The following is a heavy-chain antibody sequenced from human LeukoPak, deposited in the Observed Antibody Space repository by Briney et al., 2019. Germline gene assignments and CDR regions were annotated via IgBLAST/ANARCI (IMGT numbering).Heavy chain of an antibody. CDR3: ARFEWLLKGSDY. D-gene: IGHD3-9*01. J-gene: IGHJ4*02. V-gene: IGHV4-34*01. Sequence: PSETLCLTCAVYGGSFSGYHWSWIRQPPGKGLEWIGEINHSGSTNYNPSLTSRVTISVDTSKNQYSLKLSSVTAADTAVYYCARFEWLLKGSDYWGQGTLVTVSS. CDR2: INHSGST. CDR1: GGSFSGYH.